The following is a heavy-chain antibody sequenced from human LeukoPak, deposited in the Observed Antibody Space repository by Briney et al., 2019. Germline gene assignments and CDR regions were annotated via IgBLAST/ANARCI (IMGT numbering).Heavy chain of an antibody. Sequence: PSETLSLTCTVSGGPYGSYYWNWIRQPPGKGLEWIGYIYYSGGTSYNPSLKSRVTLSVDTSKKQFSPNVSSVTAADTAVYYCAREFNYFEYWGQGTLVTVSS. J-gene: IGHJ4*02. V-gene: IGHV4-59*01. CDR2: IYYSGGT. CDR3: AREFNYFEY. CDR1: GGPYGSYY.